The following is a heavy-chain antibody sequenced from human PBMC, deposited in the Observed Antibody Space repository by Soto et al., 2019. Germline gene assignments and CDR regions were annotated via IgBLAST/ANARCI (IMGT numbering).Heavy chain of an antibody. V-gene: IGHV1-69*02. CDR1: GGTFSSYT. Sequence: QVQLVQSGAEVKKPGSSVKVSCKASGGTFSSYTISWVRQAPGQGLEWMGRIIPILGIANYAQKFQGRVTITADKSTSTAYMELSSLRSEDTAVYYCARGAMVRGTSFDYWGPGTLVTVSS. CDR2: IIPILGIA. D-gene: IGHD3-10*01. CDR3: ARGAMVRGTSFDY. J-gene: IGHJ4*02.